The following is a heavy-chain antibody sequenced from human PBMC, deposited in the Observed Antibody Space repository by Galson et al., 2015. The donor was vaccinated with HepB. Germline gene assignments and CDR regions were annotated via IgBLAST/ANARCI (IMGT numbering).Heavy chain of an antibody. J-gene: IGHJ4*02. CDR3: ARRYCSSTSCYLDY. CDR1: GGTFSSYA. Sequence: SVKVSCKASGGTFSSYAVSWVRQAPGQGLEWMGGIIPIFGTANYAQKFQGRVTITADESTSTAYMELSSLRSEDTAVYYCARRYCSSTSCYLDYWGQGTLVTVSS. CDR2: IIPIFGTA. V-gene: IGHV1-69*13. D-gene: IGHD2-2*01.